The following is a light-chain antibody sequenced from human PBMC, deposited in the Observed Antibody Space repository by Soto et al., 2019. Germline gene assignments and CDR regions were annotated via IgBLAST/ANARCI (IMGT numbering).Light chain of an antibody. V-gene: IGKV1-9*01. CDR1: QGISSY. Sequence: IQLTQSPSSLSASVGDRVTITCRASQGISSYLAWYQQKPGKAPKLLIYAASTLLSAVPSRFCGSGSGTDFTHTISSQQPEDFATHYCQQLNSYPQTFGQGTKVEIK. J-gene: IGKJ1*01. CDR2: AAS. CDR3: QQLNSYPQT.